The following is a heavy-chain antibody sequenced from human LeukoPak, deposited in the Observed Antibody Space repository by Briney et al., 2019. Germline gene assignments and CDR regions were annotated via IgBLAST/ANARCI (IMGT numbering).Heavy chain of an antibody. Sequence: TSETLSLTCTVSGGSISSYYWSWIRQPPGKGLEWIGYIYYSGSTNYNPSLKSRVTISVDTSKNQFSLKLSSVTAADTAVYYCARIPPLYCSTSSCYSRSFDFWGQGILVTVSS. D-gene: IGHD2-2*02. CDR3: ARIPPLYCSTSSCYSRSFDF. J-gene: IGHJ4*02. CDR2: IYYSGST. CDR1: GGSISSYY. V-gene: IGHV4-59*01.